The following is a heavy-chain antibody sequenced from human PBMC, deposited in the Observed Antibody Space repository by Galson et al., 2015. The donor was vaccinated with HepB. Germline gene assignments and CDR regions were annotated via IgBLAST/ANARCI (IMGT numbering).Heavy chain of an antibody. Sequence: SLRLSCAASGFTFSSYGMHWVRQAPGKGLEWVAVIWYDGSNKYYADSVKGRFTISRDNSKNTLYLQMNSLRAEDTAVYYCARDLEVRGYYYYGMDVWGQGTTVTVSS. CDR3: ARDLEVRGYYYYGMDV. D-gene: IGHD3-10*01. CDR1: GFTFSSYG. V-gene: IGHV3-33*01. J-gene: IGHJ6*02. CDR2: IWYDGSNK.